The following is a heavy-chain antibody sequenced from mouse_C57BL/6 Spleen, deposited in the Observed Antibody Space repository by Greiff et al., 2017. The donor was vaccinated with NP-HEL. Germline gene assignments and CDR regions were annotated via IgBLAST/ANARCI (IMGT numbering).Heavy chain of an antibody. Sequence: VQLKESGPSLVRPSRTLSLTCTVTGFSINSDCYWIWIRQFPGNKLEYIGYTFYSGITYYNPSLESRPYITRDTSKNQFSLKLSSVTTEDTATYYCARGFDYDGYFDVWGTGTTVTVSS. CDR2: TFYSGIT. D-gene: IGHD2-4*01. J-gene: IGHJ1*03. V-gene: IGHV3-3*01. CDR1: GFSINSDCY. CDR3: ARGFDYDGYFDV.